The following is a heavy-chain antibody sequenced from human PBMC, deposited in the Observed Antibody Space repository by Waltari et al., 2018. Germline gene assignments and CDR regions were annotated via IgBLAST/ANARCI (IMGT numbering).Heavy chain of an antibody. J-gene: IGHJ3*02. CDR3: ARATIFGIVIDAFDI. V-gene: IGHV4-59*01. CDR2: THYSGDT. D-gene: IGHD3-3*01. Sequence: QVQLQESGPGLVQPSETLSLTCAVSGGSISSYYWSWIRQPPGKGLEWIGCTHYSGDTNYNPSLKSRVTISLDTSQNQFSLKLSSVTAADTAVYYCARATIFGIVIDAFDIWGQGTMVTVSS. CDR1: GGSISSYY.